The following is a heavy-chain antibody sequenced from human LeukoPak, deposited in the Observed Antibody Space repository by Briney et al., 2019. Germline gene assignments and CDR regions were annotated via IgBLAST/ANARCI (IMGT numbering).Heavy chain of an antibody. CDR1: GGSISSSSYY. J-gene: IGHJ4*02. CDR2: IYYSGST. V-gene: IGHV4-39*01. D-gene: IGHD6-19*01. CDR3: ARQTVRAVAGLDY. Sequence: SETLSLTCTVSGGSISSSSYYWGWIRQPPGKGLEWIGGIYYSGSTYYNPSLKSRVTISVDTSKNQFSLKLSSVTAADTAVYYCARQTVRAVAGLDYWGQGTLVTVSS.